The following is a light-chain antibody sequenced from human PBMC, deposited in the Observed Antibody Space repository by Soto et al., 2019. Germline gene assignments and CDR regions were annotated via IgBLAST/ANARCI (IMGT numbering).Light chain of an antibody. CDR3: QQRTNWPPWT. CDR2: GAS. Sequence: EIVLTQSPATLALSPGERATLSCRASQSVGGDLAWYQQKPGQAPRLLIYGASSRAPGIPDRFSGSGSGTDFTLTISSLEPEDFAVYYCQQRTNWPPWTFGQGTKV. J-gene: IGKJ1*01. CDR1: QSVGGD. V-gene: IGKV3-11*01.